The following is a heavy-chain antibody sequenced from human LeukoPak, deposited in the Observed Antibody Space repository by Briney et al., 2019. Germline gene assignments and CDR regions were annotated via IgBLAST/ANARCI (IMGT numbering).Heavy chain of an antibody. CDR3: ARAPLPPGGFSSPYYMDV. V-gene: IGHV1-69*05. Sequence: GASVKVSCKAPGGTFSNSGINWVRQAPGQGLEWRGGIIPIFDTANYAQRFQGRVTITTDDSTSTAYMELSSLTSEDTAVYYCARAPLPPGGFSSPYYMDVWGKGTTVTVSS. CDR2: IIPIFDTA. D-gene: IGHD2-15*01. J-gene: IGHJ6*03. CDR1: GGTFSNSG.